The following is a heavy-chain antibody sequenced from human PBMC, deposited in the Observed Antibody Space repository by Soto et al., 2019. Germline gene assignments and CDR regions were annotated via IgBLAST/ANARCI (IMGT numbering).Heavy chain of an antibody. CDR1: GGSFSGYY. V-gene: IGHV4-34*01. CDR2: INHSGST. J-gene: IGHJ6*03. Sequence: SETLSLTCAVYGGSFSGYYWSWIRQPPGKGLEWIGEINHSGSTNYNPSLKSRVTISVDTSKNQLPLKLSSVTAADTAVYYCARAQRITMVRGAYYYMDVWGKGTTVTVSS. CDR3: ARAQRITMVRGAYYYMDV. D-gene: IGHD3-10*01.